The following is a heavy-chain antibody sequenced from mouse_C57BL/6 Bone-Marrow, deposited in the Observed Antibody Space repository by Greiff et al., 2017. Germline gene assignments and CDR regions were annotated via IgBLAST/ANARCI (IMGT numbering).Heavy chain of an antibody. J-gene: IGHJ3*01. CDR1: GFTFSSYG. Sequence: DVKLQESGGDLVKPGGSLKLSCAASGFTFSSYGMSWVRQTPDKRLEWVATISSGGSYTYYPDSVKGRFTISRDNAKNTLYLQMSSLKSEDTAMYYCARRGYDYDLAWFAYWGQGTLVTVSA. CDR3: ARRGYDYDLAWFAY. V-gene: IGHV5-6*02. D-gene: IGHD2-4*01. CDR2: ISSGGSYT.